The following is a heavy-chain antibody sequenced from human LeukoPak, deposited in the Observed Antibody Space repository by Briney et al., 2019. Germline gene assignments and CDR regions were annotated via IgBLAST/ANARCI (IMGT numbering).Heavy chain of an antibody. CDR3: ARGLAWELLVPFDF. D-gene: IGHD1-26*01. Sequence: PSETLSLTCAVYGGSFSGYYWSWIRQPPGKGLEWIGEINHSGSTNYNPSLKSRVTISVDTSKNQFSLKLSSVTAADTAIYYCARGLAWELLVPFDFWGQGTLVNVSS. CDR2: INHSGST. V-gene: IGHV4-34*01. J-gene: IGHJ4*02. CDR1: GGSFSGYY.